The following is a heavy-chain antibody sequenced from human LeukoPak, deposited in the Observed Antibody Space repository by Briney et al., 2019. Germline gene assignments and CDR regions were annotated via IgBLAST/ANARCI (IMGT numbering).Heavy chain of an antibody. Sequence: PSETLSLTCTVSGGSISSYYWRWIRQPPGKGLEWIGYIYYSGSTRYNPSLKSRVTISVDTSKSQFSLKLSSVTAADTAVYYCASVDYQYYFDYWGQGTLVTVSS. CDR3: ASVDYQYYFDY. D-gene: IGHD4-11*01. V-gene: IGHV4-59*01. J-gene: IGHJ4*02. CDR1: GGSISSYY. CDR2: IYYSGST.